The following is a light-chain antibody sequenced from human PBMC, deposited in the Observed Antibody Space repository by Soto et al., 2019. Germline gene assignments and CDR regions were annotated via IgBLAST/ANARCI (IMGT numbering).Light chain of an antibody. Sequence: EIVLTQSPGTLSLSPGEGATVSCRVSQSINSKSLVWYQRKFGQAPRLLIYNTSSRATGIPDRFSGSGSGTDFTLSISRLAPEDCAVYYCQHYGGSFIFGPGTKVDFK. CDR3: QHYGGSFI. J-gene: IGKJ3*01. V-gene: IGKV3-20*01. CDR1: QSINSKS. CDR2: NTS.